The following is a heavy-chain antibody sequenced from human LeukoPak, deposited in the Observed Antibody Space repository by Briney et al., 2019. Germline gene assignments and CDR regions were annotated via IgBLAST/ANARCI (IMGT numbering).Heavy chain of an antibody. V-gene: IGHV1-18*01. CDR2: ISAYNGNT. J-gene: IGHJ4*02. D-gene: IGHD6-19*01. CDR1: GYTFTSYG. Sequence: ASVKVSCKASGYTFTSYGISWVRQAPGQGLEWMGWISAYNGNTNYAQKLRGRVTMTTDTSTSTAYMELRSLRSDDTAVYYCARAIAVAGPNMNWGQGTLVTVSS. CDR3: ARAIAVAGPNMN.